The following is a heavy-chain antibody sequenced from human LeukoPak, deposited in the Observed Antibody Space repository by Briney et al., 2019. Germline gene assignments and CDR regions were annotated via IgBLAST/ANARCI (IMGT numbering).Heavy chain of an antibody. CDR2: IRSKAYGGTT. CDR1: GFTFSSYS. J-gene: IGHJ4*02. CDR3: TRALRWLQNTFDY. V-gene: IGHV3-49*04. D-gene: IGHD5-24*01. Sequence: GGSLRLSCAASGFTFSSYSMNWVRQAPGKGLEWVGFIRSKAYGGTTEYAASVKGRFTISRDDSKSIAYLQMNSLKTEDTAVYYCTRALRWLQNTFDYWGQGTLVTVSS.